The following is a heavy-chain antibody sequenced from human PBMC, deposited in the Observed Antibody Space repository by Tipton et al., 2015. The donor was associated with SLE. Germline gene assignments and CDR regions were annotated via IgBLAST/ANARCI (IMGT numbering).Heavy chain of an antibody. CDR2: IYYTGTN. CDR3: ARDVGGYNTGWFPYYFDY. D-gene: IGHD2-8*02. CDR1: GGSFSSGGYF. J-gene: IGHJ4*02. V-gene: IGHV4-31*03. Sequence: TLSLTCTVSGGSFSSGGYFWSWVRQHPGMGLEWIGYIYYTGTNYYNPSLKSRVTMSVDTSKNQFSLKLSSVTAADTAVYYCARDVGGYNTGWFPYYFDYWGQGTLVTVSS.